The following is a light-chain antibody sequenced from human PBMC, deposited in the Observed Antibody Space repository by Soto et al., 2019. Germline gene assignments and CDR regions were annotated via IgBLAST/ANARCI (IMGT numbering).Light chain of an antibody. J-gene: IGKJ3*01. CDR2: GAS. CDR1: QSISIY. Sequence: DIQMTQSPSSLSASVGDRVTITCRASQSISIYLNWYQQKPGKAPKVLIYGASSRATGIPDRFSGSGSGTDFTLTISRLEPEDFAVYYCQQYGSTGITFGPGTKVDIK. V-gene: IGKV1-39*01. CDR3: QQYGSTGIT.